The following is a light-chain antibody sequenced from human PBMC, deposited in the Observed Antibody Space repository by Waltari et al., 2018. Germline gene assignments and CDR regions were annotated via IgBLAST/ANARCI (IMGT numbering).Light chain of an antibody. CDR3: QVWDRSSDHVV. J-gene: IGLJ2*01. V-gene: IGLV3-21*02. CDR2: DDS. CDR1: NIEDQG. Sequence: SYVLTQAPSVSVAPGQTARITLGGTNIEDQGVQWYQRKPGQAPLSIVYDDSDRPSGIPERFSGSNSRNTATLTITRVEAGDEADYFCQVWDRSSDHVVFGGGTKLTVL.